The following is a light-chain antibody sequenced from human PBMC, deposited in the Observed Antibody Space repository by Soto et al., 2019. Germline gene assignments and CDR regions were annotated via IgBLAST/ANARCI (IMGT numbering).Light chain of an antibody. CDR3: TSYRSRSTLLWV. CDR1: SSDVGGYNY. J-gene: IGLJ1*01. CDR2: DVT. V-gene: IGLV2-14*03. Sequence: QSALTQPASVSGSPGQSITISCTGTSSDVGGYNYVSWYQHHPGKAPKLIIYDVTNRPSGVSNRFSGSKSGNTASLTISGLQPEDEADYYCTSYRSRSTLLWVFGTGSKLTVL.